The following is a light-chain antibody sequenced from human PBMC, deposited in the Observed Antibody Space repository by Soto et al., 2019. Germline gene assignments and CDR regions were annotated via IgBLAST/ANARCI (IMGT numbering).Light chain of an antibody. J-gene: IGKJ1*01. CDR3: QQYNSYSRT. CDR2: DAS. Sequence: DIQMTQSPSTLSASVGDRVTITCRASQSISSWLAWYQQKPGKAPKLLIYDASSLESGVPSRFSGSGSRTEFPLRFSSLQTDDFATYYCQQYNSYSRTFGQGNKVEIK. CDR1: QSISSW. V-gene: IGKV1-5*01.